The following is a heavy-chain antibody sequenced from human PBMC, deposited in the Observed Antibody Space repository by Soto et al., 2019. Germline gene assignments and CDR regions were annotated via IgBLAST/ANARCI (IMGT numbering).Heavy chain of an antibody. CDR2: TYYRSNWYN. Sequence: PSQTLSLTCAISGDSVSSNSVGWNWIRQSPSRGLEWLGRTYYRSNWYNDYAVSVKSRITINPDTSKKQFSLQLNSLTPEDTAVYYCARSYSGGAFDFWGQGTMVTVSS. CDR3: ARSYSGGAFDF. D-gene: IGHD3-10*01. J-gene: IGHJ3*01. CDR1: GDSVSSNSVG. V-gene: IGHV6-1*01.